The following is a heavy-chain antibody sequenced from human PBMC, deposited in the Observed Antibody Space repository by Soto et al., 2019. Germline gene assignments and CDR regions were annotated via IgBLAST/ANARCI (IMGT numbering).Heavy chain of an antibody. CDR3: AREDKVEYGADRGGGGC. CDR2: IWYDGSNE. V-gene: IGHV3-33*01. J-gene: IGHJ4*02. D-gene: IGHD2-15*01. CDR1: GFSFSIFG. Sequence: QVHLVESGGGVVQPGTSLRLSCAASGFSFSIFGMHWVRQAPGKGLEWVAGIWYDGSNEYYADSVKGRFSISRDNSKNTLDLQLDSLRAEDTAVYYCAREDKVEYGADRGGGGCWGQGTVVTVSS.